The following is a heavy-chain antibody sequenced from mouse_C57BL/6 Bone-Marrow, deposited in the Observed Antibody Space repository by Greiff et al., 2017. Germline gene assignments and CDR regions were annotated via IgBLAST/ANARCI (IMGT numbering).Heavy chain of an antibody. Sequence: QVQLQQPGAELVMPGASVKLSCKASGYTFTSYWMHWVKQRPGQGLEWIGEIDPSDSYTNYNQKFKGKSTLTVDKSSSTAYMQLSSLTSEDSAVSSCASSAVGDTDYFDYWGQGTTLTVSS. CDR2: IDPSDSYT. V-gene: IGHV1-69*01. CDR3: ASSAVGDTDYFDY. J-gene: IGHJ2*01. CDR1: GYTFTSYW. D-gene: IGHD6-1*01.